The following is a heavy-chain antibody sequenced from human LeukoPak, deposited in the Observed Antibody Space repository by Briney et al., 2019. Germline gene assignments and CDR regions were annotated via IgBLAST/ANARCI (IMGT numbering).Heavy chain of an antibody. Sequence: SETLSLTCTVSGGSISSYYWSWIRQPPGKGLEWIGYTYYSGSTNYNPSLKSRVTISVDTSKNQFSLKLSSVTAADTAVYYCARAGSLHGGYFDYWGQGTLVTVSS. J-gene: IGHJ4*02. CDR2: TYYSGST. D-gene: IGHD1-26*01. CDR1: GGSISSYY. V-gene: IGHV4-59*01. CDR3: ARAGSLHGGYFDY.